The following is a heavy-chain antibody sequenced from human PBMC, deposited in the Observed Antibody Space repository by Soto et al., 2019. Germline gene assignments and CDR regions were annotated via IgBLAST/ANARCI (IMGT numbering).Heavy chain of an antibody. Sequence: KTSETLSLTCTASGGSISSSSYYWGWIRQPPGKGLEWIWSIYYSGSTYYNPSLKSRVTISVDTSKNQFSLKLSSVTAADTAVYYCARPLDSSGYYPAAFDIWGQGTMVTVSS. V-gene: IGHV4-39*01. CDR2: IYYSGST. CDR3: ARPLDSSGYYPAAFDI. CDR1: GGSISSSSYY. D-gene: IGHD3-22*01. J-gene: IGHJ3*02.